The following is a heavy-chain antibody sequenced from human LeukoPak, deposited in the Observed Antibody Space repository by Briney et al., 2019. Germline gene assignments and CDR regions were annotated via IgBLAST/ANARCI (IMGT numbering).Heavy chain of an antibody. J-gene: IGHJ6*02. V-gene: IGHV1-18*01. CDR3: ARDAKSRDSGYDYVGYYYYGMDV. Sequence: VASVKVSCKASGYTFTSYGISWVRQAPGQGLEWMGWISAYNGNTNYAQKLQGRVTMTTDTSTSTAYMELRSLRSDDTAVYYCARDAKSRDSGYDYVGYYYYGMDVWGQGTTVTVSS. CDR1: GYTFTSYG. D-gene: IGHD5-12*01. CDR2: ISAYNGNT.